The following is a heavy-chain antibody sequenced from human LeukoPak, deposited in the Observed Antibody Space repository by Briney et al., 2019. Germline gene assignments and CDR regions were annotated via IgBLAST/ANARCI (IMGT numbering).Heavy chain of an antibody. V-gene: IGHV1-18*01. J-gene: IGHJ4*02. Sequence: ASVKVSCKASGYTFTSYGISWVRQAPGQGLEWMGWISAYNGNTNYAQRLQGRVTMTTDTSTSTAYMELRSPRSDETAVYSCVSDYYDSSCYRPFGYWGQGPLVTVSA. CDR2: ISAYNGNT. CDR1: GYTFTSYG. CDR3: VSDYYDSSCYRPFGY. D-gene: IGHD3-22*01.